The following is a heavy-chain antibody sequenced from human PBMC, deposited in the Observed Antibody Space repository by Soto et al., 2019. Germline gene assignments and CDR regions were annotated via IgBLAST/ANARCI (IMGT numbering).Heavy chain of an antibody. D-gene: IGHD3-3*01. Sequence: QVQLQQWGAGLLKPSETLSLTCAVYGGSFSGYYWSWIRQPPGKGLEWIVEINHSGSTNYNPSLKSRVTISVDTSKNQFSLKLSSVTAADTAVYYCARARSFTIFGVVKSAFDIWGQGTMVTVSS. CDR1: GGSFSGYY. CDR3: ARARSFTIFGVVKSAFDI. CDR2: INHSGST. J-gene: IGHJ3*02. V-gene: IGHV4-34*01.